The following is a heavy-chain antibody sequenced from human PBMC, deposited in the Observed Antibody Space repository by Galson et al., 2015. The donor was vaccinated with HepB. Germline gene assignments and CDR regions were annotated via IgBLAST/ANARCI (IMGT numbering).Heavy chain of an antibody. J-gene: IGHJ4*02. CDR1: GFSFSKYT. CDR2: IIGGSSTI. Sequence: SLRLSCAVSGFSFSKYTMNWVRQAPGRGLEWISSIIGGSSTIEYADSVKGRFTISRDNAKNSLYLQMNSLIAEDTAVYYCARDGGFSSGYSSDCWGQGTLVTVSS. V-gene: IGHV3-48*01. CDR3: ARDGGFSSGYSSDC. D-gene: IGHD6-19*01.